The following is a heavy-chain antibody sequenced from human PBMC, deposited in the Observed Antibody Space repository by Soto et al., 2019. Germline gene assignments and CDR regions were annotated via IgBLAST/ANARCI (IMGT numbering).Heavy chain of an antibody. J-gene: IGHJ4*02. CDR2: IYFRGNT. CDR1: GDSINSDKYY. V-gene: IGHV4-39*01. D-gene: IGHD3-9*01. Sequence: SETLSLTCSVSGDSINSDKYYWGWIRQPPGKGLEWIGSIYFRGNTYYNTSLQTRVTISLDKSKSQFSLKLNSVTAAYSAVYFCARLEGLATISYYFDFWGQGALVTVSS. CDR3: ARLEGLATISYYFDF.